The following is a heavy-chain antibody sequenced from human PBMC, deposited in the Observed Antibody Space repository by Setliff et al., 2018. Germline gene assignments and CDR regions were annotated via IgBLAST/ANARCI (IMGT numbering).Heavy chain of an antibody. Sequence: SETLSLTCAVSGGSISSSNWWSWVRQPPGKGLEWIGEINHSGSTNYNPSLKSRVTISVDTSKNQFSLKLSSVTAADTAVYYCARDHAYGSRFYYYYYGMDVWGQGITVTVSS. V-gene: IGHV4-4*02. CDR1: GGSISSSNW. CDR3: ARDHAYGSRFYYYYYGMDV. J-gene: IGHJ6*02. CDR2: INHSGST. D-gene: IGHD3-10*01.